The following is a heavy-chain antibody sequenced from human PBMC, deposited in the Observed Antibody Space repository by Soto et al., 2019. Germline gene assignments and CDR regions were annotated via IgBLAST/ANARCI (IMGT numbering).Heavy chain of an antibody. CDR3: ARGQRFSDCFDP. V-gene: IGHV4-4*07. J-gene: IGHJ5*02. CDR2: IYSSGST. Sequence: PSETLSLTCTVTGGTLSGYYWTWIRQSAGGGLEWIGRIYSSGSTNYNPSLKSRVTISLDTSMSHFSLRLRSVSAADTAVYYCARGQRFSDCFDPWGQGTLVTVSS. D-gene: IGHD3-3*01. CDR1: GGTLSGYY.